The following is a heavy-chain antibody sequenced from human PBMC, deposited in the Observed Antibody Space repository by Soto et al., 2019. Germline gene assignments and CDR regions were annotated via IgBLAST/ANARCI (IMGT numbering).Heavy chain of an antibody. V-gene: IGHV4-39*01. CDR1: GGSISSSSYY. D-gene: IGHD6-6*01. J-gene: IGHJ4*01. CDR3: ARREYSSSREY. CDR2: IYYSGST. Sequence: AETLSLTCTVSGGSISSSSYYWGWIRHPPGKGLEWIGSIYYSGSTYYNPSLKSRVTISVDTSKNQFSLKLSSVTAADTAVYYCARREYSSSREYWGHGTLVSVSA.